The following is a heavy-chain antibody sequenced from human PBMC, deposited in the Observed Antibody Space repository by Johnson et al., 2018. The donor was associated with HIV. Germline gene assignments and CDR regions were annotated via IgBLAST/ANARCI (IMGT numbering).Heavy chain of an antibody. CDR3: ARDQAWGYYDTTAFDI. D-gene: IGHD3-16*01. J-gene: IGHJ3*02. Sequence: MLLVESGGGLVQPGGSLRLSCAASGFTFSSYALSWVRQAPGTGLEWVSVIYSGGSTYYADYVKGRLTISRDNSKNTLYLQMNSLRAEDTAVYYCARDQAWGYYDTTAFDIWGQGTMVTVSS. CDR2: IYSGGST. V-gene: IGHV3-66*02. CDR1: GFTFSSYA.